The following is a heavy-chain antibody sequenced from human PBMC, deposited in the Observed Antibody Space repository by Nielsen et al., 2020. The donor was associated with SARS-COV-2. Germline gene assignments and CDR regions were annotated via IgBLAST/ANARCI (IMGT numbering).Heavy chain of an antibody. CDR3: VGDTGGRWGEL. V-gene: IGHV3-74*01. D-gene: IGHD2-15*01. CDR1: GFTFSSHW. J-gene: IGHJ4*02. Sequence: GESRKISCVASGFTFSSHWMHWVRQVPGKGLLWLSRINNDGSSTSYADSVKGRFTISRDNAKNTLWLEMNSLRVDDTAVYYCVGDTGGRWGELWGQGTLVTVSS. CDR2: INNDGSST.